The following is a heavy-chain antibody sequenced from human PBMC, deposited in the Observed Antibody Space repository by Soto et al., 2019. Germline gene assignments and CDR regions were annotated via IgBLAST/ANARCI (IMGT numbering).Heavy chain of an antibody. Sequence: SETLSLTCTASGGSISSYYWSWIRQPPWKGLEWIGYIYYSGSTNYNPSLKSRVTISVDTSKNQFSLKLNSVTAADTAVYYCARSGGSLDYWGKGTLVTVSS. V-gene: IGHV4-59*01. CDR1: GGSISSYY. CDR3: ARSGGSLDY. D-gene: IGHD2-15*01. CDR2: IYYSGST. J-gene: IGHJ4*02.